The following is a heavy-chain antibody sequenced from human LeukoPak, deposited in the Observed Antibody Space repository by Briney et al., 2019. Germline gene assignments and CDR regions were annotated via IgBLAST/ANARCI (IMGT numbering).Heavy chain of an antibody. CDR3: TTDELNYYGSGNYYRYRFDY. D-gene: IGHD3-10*01. J-gene: IGHJ4*02. V-gene: IGHV3-15*01. Sequence: PGGSLRLSCAASGFTFSSYEMNWVRQAPGKGLEWVGRIKSKIDGGTTDYAAPVKGRFTVSRDDLKNTLYLQMNSLKTEDTAVYYCTTDELNYYGSGNYYRYRFDYWGQGTLVTVSS. CDR2: IKSKIDGGTT. CDR1: GFTFSSYE.